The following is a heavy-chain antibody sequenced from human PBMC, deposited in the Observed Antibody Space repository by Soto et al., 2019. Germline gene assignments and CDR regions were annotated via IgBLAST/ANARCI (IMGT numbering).Heavy chain of an antibody. CDR2: IYYSGST. D-gene: IGHD3-10*01. CDR3: ARQGLLWMSFDY. Sequence: SETLSLTCAVSGGSISSSSYYWGWIRQPPGKGLEWIGSIYYSGSTYYNPSLKSRVTISVDTSKNQFSLKLSSVTAADTAVYYCARQGLLWMSFDYWGQGTQVTVSS. CDR1: GGSISSSSYY. J-gene: IGHJ4*02. V-gene: IGHV4-39*01.